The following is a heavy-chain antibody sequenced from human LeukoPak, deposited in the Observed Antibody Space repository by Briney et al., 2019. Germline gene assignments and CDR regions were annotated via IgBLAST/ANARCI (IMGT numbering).Heavy chain of an antibody. Sequence: PGGSLRLSCAASGSTFNNTWMNWVRQAPGKGLEWVGRIKSKTDGGTPDYAAPVKGRFTISRDDSTNTLFLQMNSLKAEDTAIYYCTTVRTFWGQGTLVTVSS. J-gene: IGHJ1*01. V-gene: IGHV3-15*01. CDR3: TTVRTF. CDR1: GSTFNNTW. D-gene: IGHD2/OR15-2a*01. CDR2: IKSKTDGGTP.